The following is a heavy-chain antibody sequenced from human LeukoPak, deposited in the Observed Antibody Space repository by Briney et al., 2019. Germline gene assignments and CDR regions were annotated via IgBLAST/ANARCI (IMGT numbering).Heavy chain of an antibody. CDR2: INTNTGNP. D-gene: IGHD5-12*01. Sequence: ASVKVSCKPSGYTFTSYVMNWVRQAPGQGLEWMGWINTNTGNPTYAQGFTGRFVFSLDTSVSTAYLQISSLKAEDTAVYYCARENSGYDFDYWGQGTLVTVSS. V-gene: IGHV7-4-1*02. CDR3: ARENSGYDFDY. J-gene: IGHJ4*02. CDR1: GYTFTSYV.